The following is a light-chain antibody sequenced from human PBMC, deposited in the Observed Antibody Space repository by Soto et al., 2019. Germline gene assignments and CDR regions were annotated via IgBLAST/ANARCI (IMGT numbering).Light chain of an antibody. CDR3: QQYNDWPRT. CDR1: QSVRSN. CDR2: GAS. Sequence: EIVMTQSPATLSVSPGERATRSCRASQSVRSNLAWYQQKPGQAPRLLIYGASTRSTGIPVRFGGSGSGTEFTLTISSLQSEDFATYYCQQYNDWPRTFGQGTKVDIK. J-gene: IGKJ1*01. V-gene: IGKV3-15*01.